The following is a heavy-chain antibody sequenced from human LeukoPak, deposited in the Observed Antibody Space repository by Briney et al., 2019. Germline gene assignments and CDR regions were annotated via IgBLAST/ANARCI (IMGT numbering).Heavy chain of an antibody. V-gene: IGHV4-59*02. J-gene: IGHJ3*02. Sequence: PSETLSLTCTVSGGSVSSYYWSWIRQPPGKGLEWIGYIYYSGSTNYNPSLKSRVTISVDTSKNQFSLKLSSVTAADTAVYYCARVDEDAFVIWGQGTMVTVSS. CDR2: IYYSGST. CDR3: ARVDEDAFVI. D-gene: IGHD5-24*01. CDR1: GGSVSSYY.